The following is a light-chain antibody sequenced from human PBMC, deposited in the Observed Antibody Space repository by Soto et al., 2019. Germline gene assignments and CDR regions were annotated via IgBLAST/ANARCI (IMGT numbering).Light chain of an antibody. CDR3: QQGYSTLRT. Sequence: DIQMTQSPSSLSASVGDRVTITCRASHSISGYLNWYQQKPGKAPKLLIYAASSLQSGVPSRFTGSGSRTDFTLTIGSLQPEDFATYYCQQGYSTLRTFGQGTKVEIK. V-gene: IGKV1-39*01. CDR2: AAS. J-gene: IGKJ1*01. CDR1: HSISGY.